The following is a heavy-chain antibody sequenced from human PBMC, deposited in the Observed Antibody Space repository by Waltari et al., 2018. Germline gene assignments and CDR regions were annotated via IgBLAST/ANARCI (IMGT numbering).Heavy chain of an antibody. J-gene: IGHJ4*02. Sequence: QVHLVESGGGVVQPGKSLRLSCAAPGFTFGSYGMHWVRQAPGKGREWVGVIWSDGSKKKYAWTVKCRFTISRDNSRRSVSREMNSLRGEDTAVYYCAKAGRRYFDFSEILEWGLGTQVTVSS. CDR2: IWSDGSKK. CDR3: AKAGRRYFDFSEILE. V-gene: IGHV3-33*06. D-gene: IGHD3-9*01. CDR1: GFTFGSYG.